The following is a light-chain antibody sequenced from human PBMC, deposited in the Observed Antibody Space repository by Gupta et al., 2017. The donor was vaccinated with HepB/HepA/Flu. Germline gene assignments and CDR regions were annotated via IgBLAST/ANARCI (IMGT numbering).Light chain of an antibody. J-gene: IGKJ2*01. Sequence: DVVMTRSPRSLPVTLGQPASISCRSSQSLVPTEGNIFLNWYLQRPGQSPRRLIYKISNRDSGVPDRFSGSGSGTDFTLKISRVEAEDVGVYYCMQASHWPYTFGQGTKLEIK. CDR2: KIS. CDR3: MQASHWPYT. V-gene: IGKV2-30*02. CDR1: QSLVPTEGNIF.